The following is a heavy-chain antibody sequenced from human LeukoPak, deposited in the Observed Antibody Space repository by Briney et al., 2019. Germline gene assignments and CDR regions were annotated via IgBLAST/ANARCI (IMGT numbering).Heavy chain of an antibody. V-gene: IGHV5-51*01. Sequence: GESLKISCKGSGYSFTSYWIGWVRQMPGKGLECMGIIYPGDSDTRYSPSFQGQVTISADKSISTAYLQWSSLKASDTAMYYCARHSGYDTFTTDYYYMDVWGKGTTVTVSS. J-gene: IGHJ6*03. CDR1: GYSFTSYW. CDR3: ARHSGYDTFTTDYYYMDV. CDR2: IYPGDSDT. D-gene: IGHD5-12*01.